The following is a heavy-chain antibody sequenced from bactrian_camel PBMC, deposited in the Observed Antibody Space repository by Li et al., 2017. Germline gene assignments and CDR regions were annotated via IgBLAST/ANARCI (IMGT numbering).Heavy chain of an antibody. CDR3: AAGSDLGY. V-gene: IGHV3S1*01. J-gene: IGHJ6*01. CDR2: ISPGGEIR. CDR1: GLTFSNYW. Sequence: HVQLVESGGGLVQPGGSLTLSCAASGLTFSNYWMVWVRQAPGKGLEWVSSISPGGEIRQYADSVKGRFTIPSDNAKNTLYLQLNSLKSEDTAVYYCAAGSDLGYWGQGTQVTVS.